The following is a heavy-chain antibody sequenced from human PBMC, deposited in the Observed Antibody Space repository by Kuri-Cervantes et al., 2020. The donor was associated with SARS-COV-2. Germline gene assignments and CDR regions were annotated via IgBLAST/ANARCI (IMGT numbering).Heavy chain of an antibody. J-gene: IGHJ4*02. CDR2: ISYDGSNK. V-gene: IGHV3-30*04. CDR3: ARDPDDILTGPFDY. CDR1: GFTFSSYA. Sequence: GESLKISCAASGFTFSSYAMHWVRQAPGKGLEWVAVISYDGSNKYYADSVKGRFTISRDNSKNTLYLQMNSLRAEDTAVYYCARDPDDILTGPFDYWRQGTLVTVSS. D-gene: IGHD3-9*01.